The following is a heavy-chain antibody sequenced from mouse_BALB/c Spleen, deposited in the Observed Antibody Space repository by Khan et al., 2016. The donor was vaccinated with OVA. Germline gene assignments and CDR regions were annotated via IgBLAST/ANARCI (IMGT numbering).Heavy chain of an antibody. CDR1: GFTFSSFG. CDR3: ARSYFYGYYFDQ. J-gene: IGHJ2*01. CDR2: ISGDSSTI. V-gene: IGHV5-17*02. D-gene: IGHD1-1*01. Sequence: EVELVESGGGLVQPGGSRKLSCAASGFTFSSFGIHWVRQAPEKGLEWVAYISGDSSTIYYADTVKGRFTFSRDNPTNTLFLQMTSLRSEDTAMYYCARSYFYGYYFDQWGQGTTLTVSS.